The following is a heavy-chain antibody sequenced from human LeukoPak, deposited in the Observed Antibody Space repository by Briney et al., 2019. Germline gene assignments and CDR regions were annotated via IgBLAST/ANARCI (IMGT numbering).Heavy chain of an antibody. CDR1: GFTFSGFG. Sequence: GRSLRLSCSASGFTFSGFGMHWVRQAPGKGLEWVAVIWYDGSEEYYADSVKGRFTISRDNSKNTLYLQMNSLRADDTAVYYCAVWESHNTYWGQGTLVTVSS. D-gene: IGHD3-16*01. J-gene: IGHJ4*02. V-gene: IGHV3-33*01. CDR3: AVWESHNTY. CDR2: IWYDGSEE.